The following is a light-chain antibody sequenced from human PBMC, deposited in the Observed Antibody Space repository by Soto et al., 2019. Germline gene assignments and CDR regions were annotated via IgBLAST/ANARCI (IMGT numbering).Light chain of an antibody. CDR2: DVS. J-gene: IGLJ1*01. V-gene: IGLV2-14*01. Sequence: QSVLTQPASVSGSPGQSITISCTGTSSDVGGYNYVSWYQQHPGKAPKLIIYDVSNRPSGVSNRFSGSKSGNTASLTISGLQAEYEADYYCSSYTSSSTLEVFGTGTKVPVL. CDR3: SSYTSSSTLEV. CDR1: SSDVGGYNY.